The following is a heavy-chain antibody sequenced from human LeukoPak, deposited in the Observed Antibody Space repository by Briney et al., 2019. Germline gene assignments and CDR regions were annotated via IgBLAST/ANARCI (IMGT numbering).Heavy chain of an antibody. V-gene: IGHV4-39*07. CDR2: IYTSGST. D-gene: IGHD3-3*01. Sequence: SETXSLTCTVSGGSISSSSYYWGWIRQPPGKGLEWIGRIYTSGSTNYNPSLKSRVTMSVDTSKNQFSLKLSSVTAADTAVYYCARDPVHDFWSGYYTGIISDYWGQGTLVTVSS. J-gene: IGHJ4*02. CDR1: GGSISSSSYY. CDR3: ARDPVHDFWSGYYTGIISDY.